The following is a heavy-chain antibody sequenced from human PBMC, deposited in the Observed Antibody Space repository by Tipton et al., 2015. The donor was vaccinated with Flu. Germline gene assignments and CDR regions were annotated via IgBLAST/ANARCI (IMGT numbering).Heavy chain of an antibody. J-gene: IGHJ4*02. CDR3: ARDRSGTFDY. CDR2: IYHSGST. Sequence: TLSLTCAVSGYSISSGYYWGWIRQPPGKGLEWIGSIYHSGSTYYNPSLKSRVTISVDTSKNQFSLKLSSVTAADTAVYYCARDRSGTFDYWGQGTLVTVSS. D-gene: IGHD2-15*01. V-gene: IGHV4-38-2*02. CDR1: GYSISSGYY.